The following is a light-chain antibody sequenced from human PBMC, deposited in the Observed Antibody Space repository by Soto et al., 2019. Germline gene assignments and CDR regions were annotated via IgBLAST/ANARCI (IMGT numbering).Light chain of an antibody. J-gene: IGLJ1*01. CDR1: SSNIGAGDD. CDR3: QSYDSSLSVIYV. Sequence: QSVLTQPPSVSGAPGQRVTISCTGSSSNIGAGDDVHWYQHLPGTAPKLLIYVNHNRPSGVPDRFSGSKSGTSASLVITGLQAEDEADYYCQSYDSSLSVIYVFGTGTKVTVL. V-gene: IGLV1-40*01. CDR2: VNH.